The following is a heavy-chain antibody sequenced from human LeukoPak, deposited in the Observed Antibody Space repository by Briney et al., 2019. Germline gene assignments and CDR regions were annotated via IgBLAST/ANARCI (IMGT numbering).Heavy chain of an antibody. CDR3: VRDQIVGATRSGAFDI. CDR1: GYTFTSYY. CDR2: INPSGGST. J-gene: IGHJ3*02. D-gene: IGHD1-26*01. V-gene: IGHV1-46*01. Sequence: GASVKVSCKASGYTFTSYYMHWVRQAPGQGLEWMGIINPSGGSTSYAQKFQGRVTMTRDTSTSTVYMELSSLRSEDTAVYYCVRDQIVGATRSGAFDIWGQGTMVTVSS.